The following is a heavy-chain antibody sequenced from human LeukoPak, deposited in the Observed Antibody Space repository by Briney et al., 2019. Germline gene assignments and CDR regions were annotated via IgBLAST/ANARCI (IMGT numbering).Heavy chain of an antibody. J-gene: IGHJ4*02. D-gene: IGHD3-9*01. Sequence: GGSLRLSCAASGFTVSSNYMSWVRQAPGKGLEWVSVIYSGGSTYYADSVKGRFTISRDNSKNTLYLQMNSLRAEDTAVHYCARDYDILTGLGYWGQGTLVTVSS. V-gene: IGHV3-53*01. CDR2: IYSGGST. CDR1: GFTVSSNY. CDR3: ARDYDILTGLGY.